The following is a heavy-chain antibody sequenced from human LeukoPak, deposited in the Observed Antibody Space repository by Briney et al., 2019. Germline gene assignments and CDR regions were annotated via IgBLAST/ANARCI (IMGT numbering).Heavy chain of an antibody. CDR3: AKDRNGGQLLSGYCYYYMDV. CDR2: ISGSGGST. V-gene: IGHV3-23*01. J-gene: IGHJ6*03. CDR1: GFTFSSYA. D-gene: IGHD2-2*01. Sequence: GGSLRLSCAASGFTFSSYAMSWVRQAPGKGLEWVSAISGSGGSTYYADSVKGRFTISRDNSKNTLYLQMNSLRAEDTAVYYCAKDRNGGQLLSGYCYYYMDVWGKGTTVTVSS.